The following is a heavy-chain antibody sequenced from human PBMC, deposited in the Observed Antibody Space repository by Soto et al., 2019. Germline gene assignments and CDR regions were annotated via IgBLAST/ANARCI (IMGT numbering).Heavy chain of an antibody. Sequence: QVQLVQSGAEVKKPGSSVKVSCKASGGTFSSYTISWVRQAPGQGLEWMGRIIPILGIANYAQKFQGRVTITADKSTSTAYMELSSLRSEDTAVYYCARLDYGGPEFDPWGQGTLVTVSS. V-gene: IGHV1-69*02. J-gene: IGHJ5*02. CDR1: GGTFSSYT. CDR2: IIPILGIA. CDR3: ARLDYGGPEFDP. D-gene: IGHD4-17*01.